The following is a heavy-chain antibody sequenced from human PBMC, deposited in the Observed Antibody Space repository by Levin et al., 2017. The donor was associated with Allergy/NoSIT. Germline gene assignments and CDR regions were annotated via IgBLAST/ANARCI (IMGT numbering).Heavy chain of an antibody. CDR1: GGSISSYY. Sequence: QSQTLSLTCTVSGGSISSYYWSWIRQPPGKGLEWIGYIYYSGSTNYNPSLKSRVTISVDTSKNQFSLKLSSVTAADTAVYYCARDLYGDYGDYYYYYMDVWGKGTTVTVSS. V-gene: IGHV4-59*01. D-gene: IGHD4-17*01. J-gene: IGHJ6*03. CDR3: ARDLYGDYGDYYYYYMDV. CDR2: IYYSGST.